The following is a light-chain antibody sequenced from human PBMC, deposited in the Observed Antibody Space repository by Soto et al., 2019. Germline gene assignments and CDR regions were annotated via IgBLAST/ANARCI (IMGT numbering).Light chain of an antibody. CDR1: SSDVGSYNV. CDR2: DVS. V-gene: IGLV2-14*03. Sequence: QSALTQPASVSGSPGQSITIPCSGTSSDVGSYNVVSWYQQHPGKAPKLVIYDVSNRPSGVSPRFSGAKSGNTASLTIAGLQAEDEADYYCSSYTRRSTYVFGTGTKLTAL. CDR3: SSYTRRSTYV. J-gene: IGLJ1*01.